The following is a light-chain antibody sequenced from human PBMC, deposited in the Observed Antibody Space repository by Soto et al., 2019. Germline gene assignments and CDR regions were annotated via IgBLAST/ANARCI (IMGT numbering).Light chain of an antibody. CDR1: RSVSIY. Sequence: EVVLTQSPATLSLSPGERATLSCKASRSVSIYLAWYQQKPGQSPRLLIYDTSTRATGIPARFSGSGSGTDFPLTISSLEPEDFAVYYCQQRQHWPPITFGQGTRLDIK. CDR3: QQRQHWPPIT. CDR2: DTS. J-gene: IGKJ5*01. V-gene: IGKV3-11*01.